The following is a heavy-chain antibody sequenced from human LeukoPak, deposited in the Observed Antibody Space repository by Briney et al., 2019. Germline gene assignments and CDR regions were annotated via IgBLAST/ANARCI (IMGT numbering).Heavy chain of an antibody. CDR3: ARDGINSGYDSSEGSYYYYYMDV. D-gene: IGHD5-12*01. CDR1: KFTFSTFS. J-gene: IGHJ6*03. CDR2: ISGSGGYT. Sequence: TGGSLRLSCAASKFTFSTFSMSWVRQAPGKGLEWVSSISGSGGYTYYADSVKGRFTISRDNSKNTLYLQMNSLRAEDTAVYYCARDGINSGYDSSEGSYYYYYMDVWGKGTTVTVSS. V-gene: IGHV3-23*01.